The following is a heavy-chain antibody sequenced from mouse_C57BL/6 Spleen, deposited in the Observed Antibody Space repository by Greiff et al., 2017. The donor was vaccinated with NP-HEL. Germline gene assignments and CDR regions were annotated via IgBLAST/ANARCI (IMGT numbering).Heavy chain of an antibody. D-gene: IGHD1-1*01. CDR3: ARCGSTLDY. Sequence: EVQLQQSGPELVKPGASVKISCKASGYTFTDYYMNWVKQSHGKSLEWIGDINPNNGGTSYNQKFKGKATLTVDKSSSTADMELRSLTSEDSAVYYCARCGSTLDYWGQGTTLTVSS. J-gene: IGHJ2*01. V-gene: IGHV1-26*01. CDR1: GYTFTDYY. CDR2: INPNNGGT.